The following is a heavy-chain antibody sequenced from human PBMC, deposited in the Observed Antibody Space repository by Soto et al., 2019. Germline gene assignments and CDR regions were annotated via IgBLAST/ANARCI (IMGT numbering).Heavy chain of an antibody. D-gene: IGHD5-18*01. CDR3: ARDTGYTFGSLNY. V-gene: IGHV1-3*01. J-gene: IGHJ4*02. CDR1: GYTFTDYA. Sequence: ASGRVSCKASGYTFTDYALHWVRQAPGQRLEWMGWMNAGVGNTLYSQKFQGRITITRDTSASTAYMELNSLKSEDTAIYYCARDTGYTFGSLNYWGPGTLVTVSS. CDR2: MNAGVGNT.